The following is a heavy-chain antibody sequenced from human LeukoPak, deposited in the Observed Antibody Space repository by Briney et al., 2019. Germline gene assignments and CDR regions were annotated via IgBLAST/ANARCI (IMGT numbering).Heavy chain of an antibody. D-gene: IGHD1-1*01. Sequence: PGGSLRLSCAVSGFTFKNFWMSWVRQAPGRGLEWVANIHPEGNEKYHVESVKGRFTISRDNAKNLLFLQMNGLRVEDTAVYYCARGDDFSGDHWGQGTLVTVSS. J-gene: IGHJ4*02. CDR1: GFTFKNFW. CDR3: ARGDDFSGDH. V-gene: IGHV3-7*04. CDR2: IHPEGNEK.